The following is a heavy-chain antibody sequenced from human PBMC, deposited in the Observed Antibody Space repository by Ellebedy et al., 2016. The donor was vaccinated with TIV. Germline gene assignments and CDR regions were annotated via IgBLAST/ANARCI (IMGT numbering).Heavy chain of an antibody. Sequence: ASVKVSCKASGGTFSSYAISWVRQAPGQGLEWMGGIIPIFGTANYAQKFQGRVTITADESTSTVYMELSSLRSEDTAVYYCARRIAAAGSRGFRYFDYWGQGTLVTVSS. CDR1: GGTFSSYA. D-gene: IGHD6-13*01. CDR3: ARRIAAAGSRGFRYFDY. J-gene: IGHJ4*02. CDR2: IIPIFGTA. V-gene: IGHV1-69*13.